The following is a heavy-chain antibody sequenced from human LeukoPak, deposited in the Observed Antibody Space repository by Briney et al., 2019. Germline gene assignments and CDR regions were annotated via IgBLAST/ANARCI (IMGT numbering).Heavy chain of an antibody. CDR1: GGSISSYY. Sequence: ASETLSLTCTVSGGSISSYYWSWIRQPPGKGLEWIGYIYYSGSTNYNPSLKSRVTISVDASKNQFSLKLSSVTAADTAVYYCARAGEWLVGGSFDYWGQGTLVTVSS. V-gene: IGHV4-59*12. CDR3: ARAGEWLVGGSFDY. CDR2: IYYSGST. D-gene: IGHD6-19*01. J-gene: IGHJ4*02.